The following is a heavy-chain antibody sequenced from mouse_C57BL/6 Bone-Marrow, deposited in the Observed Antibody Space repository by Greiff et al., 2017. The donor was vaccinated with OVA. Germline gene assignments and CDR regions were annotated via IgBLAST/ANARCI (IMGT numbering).Heavy chain of an antibody. CDR3: AGGDGYHWYFDV. CDR1: GFSINSDCY. CDR2: TFYSGIT. J-gene: IGHJ1*03. V-gene: IGHV3-3*01. D-gene: IGHD2-3*01. Sequence: DVKLQESGPSLVRPSQTLSLTCTVTGFSINSDCYWIWIRQFPGNKLEYIGYTFYSGITYYNPSLESRTYITRDTSTNQFSLKLSSVTTEDTATDYCAGGDGYHWYFDVWGTGTTVTVSS.